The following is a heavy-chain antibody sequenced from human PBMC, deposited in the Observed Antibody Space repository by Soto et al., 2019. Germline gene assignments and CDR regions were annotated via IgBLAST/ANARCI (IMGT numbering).Heavy chain of an antibody. D-gene: IGHD3-10*01. J-gene: IGHJ4*02. CDR1: GFTFSSCA. CDR3: AKAPYYYGSGSYYNPDY. V-gene: IGHV3-23*01. Sequence: GGSLRLSCAASGFTFSSCAMGWVRQAPGKGLEWVSGISGNGGSTYYADSVKGRFTISRDNSKNTLYLQMNSLRAEDTAVYYYAKAPYYYGSGSYYNPDYWGQGTLVTVSS. CDR2: ISGNGGST.